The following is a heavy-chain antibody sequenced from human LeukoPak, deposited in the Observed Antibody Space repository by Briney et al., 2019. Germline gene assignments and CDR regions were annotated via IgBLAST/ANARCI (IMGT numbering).Heavy chain of an antibody. V-gene: IGHV4-59*01. CDR2: IYYSGST. CDR3: GRGGRNSHFQH. D-gene: IGHD1-7*01. CDR1: GGSISSYY. J-gene: IGHJ1*01. Sequence: PSETLSLTCTVSGGSISSYYWSWIRQPPGRGLEWIGYIYYSGSTNYNPSLKSRVTISVDTSKNQFSLKLSSVTAADTAVYYCGRGGRNSHFQHWGQGTLVTVSA.